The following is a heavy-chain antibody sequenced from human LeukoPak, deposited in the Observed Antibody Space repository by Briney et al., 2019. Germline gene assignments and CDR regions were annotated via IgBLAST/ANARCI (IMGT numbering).Heavy chain of an antibody. CDR3: AKDPEPLRFLEWLSFGMDV. J-gene: IGHJ6*02. CDR2: ISGSGGST. Sequence: GGSLRLSCAASGFTFSSYAMSWVRQAPGKGLEWVSAISGSGGSTYYADSVKGRFTISRDNSKNTLHLQMNSLRAEDTAVYYCAKDPEPLRFLEWLSFGMDVWGQGTTVTVSS. D-gene: IGHD3-3*01. V-gene: IGHV3-23*01. CDR1: GFTFSSYA.